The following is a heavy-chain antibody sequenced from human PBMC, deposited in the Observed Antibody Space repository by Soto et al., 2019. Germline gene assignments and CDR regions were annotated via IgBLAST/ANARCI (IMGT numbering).Heavy chain of an antibody. CDR1: DGSIGSSSYY. CDR3: ARSQYSSGWFFDY. D-gene: IGHD6-19*01. J-gene: IGHJ4*02. CDR2: IYYSGST. V-gene: IGHV4-39*01. Sequence: PSETLSLTCTVSDGSIGSSSYYWAWLRQPPGKGLEWIGSIYYSGSTYYNPSLKSRVTISVDTSKNQFSLKLSSVTAADTAVYYCARSQYSSGWFFDYWGQGALGT.